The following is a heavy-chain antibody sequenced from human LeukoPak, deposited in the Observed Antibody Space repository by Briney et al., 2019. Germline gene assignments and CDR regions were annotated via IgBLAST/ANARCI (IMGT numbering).Heavy chain of an antibody. V-gene: IGHV4-38-2*02. D-gene: IGHD6-13*01. CDR3: AGRPGIAAAGGKKRRPYYYYYYMDV. Sequence: PSETLSLTCTVSGYSISSGYYWGWIRQPPGKGLEWIGTIYHSGSTSYNPSLKSRVTISVDTSKNQFSLKLSSVTAADTAVYYCAGRPGIAAAGGKKRRPYYYYYYMDVWGKGTTVTVSS. CDR2: IYHSGST. J-gene: IGHJ6*03. CDR1: GYSISSGYY.